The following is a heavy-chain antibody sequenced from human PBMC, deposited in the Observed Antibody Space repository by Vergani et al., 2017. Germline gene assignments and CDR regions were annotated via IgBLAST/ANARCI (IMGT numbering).Heavy chain of an antibody. CDR3: ASLTGDDAFDI. CDR1: GFTFSTYW. CDR2: INSDGSSA. V-gene: IGHV3-74*01. D-gene: IGHD7-27*01. J-gene: IGHJ3*02. Sequence: EVQLVESGGGLVQPGGSLRLSCAASGFTFSTYWMHWVRQAPGKGLVWVSRINSDGSSASYADSVKGRFTISRDNAKNTLYLQMNSLRAEDTAVNYCASLTGDDAFDIWGQGTMVTVSS.